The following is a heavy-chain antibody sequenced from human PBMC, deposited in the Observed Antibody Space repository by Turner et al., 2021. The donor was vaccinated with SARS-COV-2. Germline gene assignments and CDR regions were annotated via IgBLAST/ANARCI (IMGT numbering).Heavy chain of an antibody. V-gene: IGHV3-7*03. CDR3: ARDSGYYRFDF. D-gene: IGHD3-22*01. CDR1: GFTFTNHW. Sequence: EVQLLESGGGLVQPAVSLRLSCAASGFTFTNHWIGWVRQAAGEGLEWVAIISQDGSQKNYVDSLRGRFTISRDNAKQSLYLQMNSLRADDTAVYYCARDSGYYRFDFWGQGTLVTVSS. CDR2: ISQDGSQK. J-gene: IGHJ4*02.